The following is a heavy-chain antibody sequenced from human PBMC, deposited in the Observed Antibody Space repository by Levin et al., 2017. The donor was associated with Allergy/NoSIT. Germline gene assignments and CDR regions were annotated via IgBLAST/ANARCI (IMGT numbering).Heavy chain of an antibody. D-gene: IGHD1-7*01. V-gene: IGHV3-23*01. J-gene: IGHJ4*02. CDR1: GFTFRSYA. CDR2: ISDSGGST. Sequence: SCAASGFTFRSYAMSWVRQAPGKGLEWVSGISDSGGSTYYADSVKGRFTISRDNSKNTLYLQMNSLRDEDKAVYYCARGRASAGTYFDYWGQGTLVTVSS. CDR3: ARGRASAGTYFDY.